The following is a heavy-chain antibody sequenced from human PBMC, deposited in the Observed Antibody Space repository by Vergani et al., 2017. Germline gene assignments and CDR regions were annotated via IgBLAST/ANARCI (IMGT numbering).Heavy chain of an antibody. J-gene: IGHJ4*02. Sequence: EVQLVESGGGLVKPGGSLRLSSAASGFSFSSYSMNWVRQAPGKGLEWVASISGSSSYVFYRDSVEGRFTITRDNAKKSVYLQMNSLRAEDTAMYFCARGLGDCTHIRCSPPSYWGQGTQVTVSS. CDR1: GFSFSSYS. D-gene: IGHD2-8*01. V-gene: IGHV3-21*02. CDR2: ISGSSSYV. CDR3: ARGLGDCTHIRCSPPSY.